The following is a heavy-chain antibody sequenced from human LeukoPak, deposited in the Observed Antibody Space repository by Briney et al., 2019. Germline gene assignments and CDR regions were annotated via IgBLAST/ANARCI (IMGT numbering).Heavy chain of an antibody. CDR2: ISGSGGST. Sequence: GGSLRLSCAASGFTFSSYAMSWVRQAPGKGLEWVSAISGSGGSTYYADSVSGRFTISRDNSKNTLYLQMNSLRAEDTAVYYCAKAYGSGSYYYYGMDVWGQGTTVTVSS. CDR1: GFTFSSYA. J-gene: IGHJ6*02. V-gene: IGHV3-23*01. CDR3: AKAYGSGSYYYYGMDV. D-gene: IGHD3-10*01.